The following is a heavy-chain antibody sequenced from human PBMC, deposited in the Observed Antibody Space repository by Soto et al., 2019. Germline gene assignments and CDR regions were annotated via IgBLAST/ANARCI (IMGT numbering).Heavy chain of an antibody. Sequence: SSTLSLTWPVSGDSMTSGAYCWRWIRRPPGKGLEWLGYIYRTGNTHYSPSPKSLVPISQDRSKNQFSLELTSVTAADTAVYYCARGDYQYSIDYWGQGTLVSVSS. CDR3: ARGDYQYSIDY. J-gene: IGHJ4*02. CDR1: GDSMTSGAYC. V-gene: IGHV4-30-2*01. D-gene: IGHD2-2*01. CDR2: IYRTGNT.